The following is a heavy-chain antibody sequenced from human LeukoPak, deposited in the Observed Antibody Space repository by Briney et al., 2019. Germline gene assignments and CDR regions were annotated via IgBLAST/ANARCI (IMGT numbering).Heavy chain of an antibody. Sequence: SVKVSCKASGGTFSSYAISWVRQAPGQGLESMGGIIPIFGTANYAQKFQGRVTITTDESTSTAYMELSSLRSEDTAVYYCARLLGRFLEWLRFDPWGQGTLVTVSS. CDR3: ARLLGRFLEWLRFDP. V-gene: IGHV1-69*05. CDR1: GGTFSSYA. CDR2: IIPIFGTA. J-gene: IGHJ5*02. D-gene: IGHD3-3*01.